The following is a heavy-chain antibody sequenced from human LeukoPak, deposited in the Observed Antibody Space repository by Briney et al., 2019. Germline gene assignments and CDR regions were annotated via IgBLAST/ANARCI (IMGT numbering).Heavy chain of an antibody. CDR3: ARVNMARGAAFDI. CDR2: IGTAGDK. J-gene: IGHJ3*02. Sequence: GGSLRLSCAASGFTFSSYDMHWVRQATGQGLEWVSAIGTAGDKYYPGSVKGRFTISRENAKNYLYLQMNSLRAGDTAVYYCARVNMARGAAFDIWGQGTKVTVSS. V-gene: IGHV3-13*04. D-gene: IGHD3-10*01. CDR1: GFTFSSYD.